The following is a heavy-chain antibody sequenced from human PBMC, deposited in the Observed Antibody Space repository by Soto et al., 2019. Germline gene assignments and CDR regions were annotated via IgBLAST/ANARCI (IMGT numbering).Heavy chain of an antibody. V-gene: IGHV3-74*01. Sequence: GGSLRLSCAASGFTFSSYWMHWVRQLPGKGLVWVSRINSDGSSTSYADSVKGRFTISRDSAKNTLYLQMNSLRAEETALYFCAREGYDFWSGYHYYYGMDVWGQGTTVTVSS. J-gene: IGHJ6*02. CDR1: GFTFSSYW. D-gene: IGHD3-3*01. CDR3: AREGYDFWSGYHYYYGMDV. CDR2: INSDGSST.